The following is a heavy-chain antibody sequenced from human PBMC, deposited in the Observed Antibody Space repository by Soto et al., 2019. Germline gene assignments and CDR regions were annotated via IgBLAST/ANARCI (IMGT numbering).Heavy chain of an antibody. CDR2: IYYSGST. V-gene: IGHV4-39*01. Sequence: QLQLQESGPGLVKPSETLSLTCTVSGGSISSSSYYWGWIRQPPGKGLEWIGSIYYSGSTYYNPSLERRVTISVDTSKNQFSLKLSSVTAADTAVYYCARQRGRKRGDAFDIWGQGTMVTVSS. CDR3: ARQRGRKRGDAFDI. CDR1: GGSISSSSYY. D-gene: IGHD3-10*01. J-gene: IGHJ3*02.